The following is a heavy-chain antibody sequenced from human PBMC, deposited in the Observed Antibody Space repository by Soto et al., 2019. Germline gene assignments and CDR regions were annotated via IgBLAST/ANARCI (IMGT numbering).Heavy chain of an antibody. CDR3: SRSYVDSNWFDP. D-gene: IGHD4-17*01. V-gene: IGHV6-1*01. J-gene: IGHJ5*02. Sequence: QVQLQQSGPGLVKPSQTLSLTCAISGASVSSNSAAWNWIRPSPSRGLEWLGRTYYRSKWYNDYAVSVKSRITINPDTSKNQVSLQLHSVTPEDTAVYSCSRSYVDSNWFDPWGQGTLVTVAS. CDR2: TYYRSKWYN. CDR1: GASVSSNSAA.